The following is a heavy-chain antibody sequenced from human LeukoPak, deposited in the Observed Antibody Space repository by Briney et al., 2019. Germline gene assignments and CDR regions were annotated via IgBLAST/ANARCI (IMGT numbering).Heavy chain of an antibody. CDR3: ARGLTTVTSLASY. D-gene: IGHD4-17*01. J-gene: IGHJ4*02. CDR2: ISRSSSDT. V-gene: IGHV3-11*05. Sequence: GGSLRLSCAASGFTFSDYYMSWTRQAPGKGLEWVSYISRSSSDTNYADSVEGRFTISRDNAKNSLYLQMNSLRAEDTAVYYCARGLTTVTSLASYWGQGTLVTVSS. CDR1: GFTFSDYY.